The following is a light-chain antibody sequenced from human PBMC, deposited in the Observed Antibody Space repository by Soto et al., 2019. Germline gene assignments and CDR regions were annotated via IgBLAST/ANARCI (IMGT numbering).Light chain of an antibody. CDR3: MQALQTRNT. CDR2: LGS. V-gene: IGKV2-28*01. CDR1: QSLLHSNGYNY. Sequence: DIVMTQPPLSLPVTPGEPASISCRSSQSLLHSNGYNYLDWYLQKPGQSPQLLIYLGSNRASGVPDRFSGSGSGTDFTLKISRVEAEDVGVYYCMQALQTRNTFGQGTKLEIK. J-gene: IGKJ2*01.